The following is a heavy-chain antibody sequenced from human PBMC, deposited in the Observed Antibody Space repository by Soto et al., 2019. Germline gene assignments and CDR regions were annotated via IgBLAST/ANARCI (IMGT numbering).Heavy chain of an antibody. D-gene: IGHD1-26*01. Sequence: GXSVKVSCKVPGYTHTGLSMHSLRHTPGKGLEWMGGFDPEDGETIYAQKFQGRVTMTEDTSTDTAYMELSSTRSEDTAVYYCATDQGSYCAFDIWGQGTMVTVSS. J-gene: IGHJ3*02. CDR2: FDPEDGET. CDR1: GYTHTGLS. V-gene: IGHV1-24*01. CDR3: ATDQGSYCAFDI.